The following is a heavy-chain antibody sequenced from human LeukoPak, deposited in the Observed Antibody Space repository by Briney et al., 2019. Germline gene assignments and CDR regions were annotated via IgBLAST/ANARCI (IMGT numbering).Heavy chain of an antibody. CDR1: GFTFDDYA. CDR2: ISGDGGST. J-gene: IGHJ4*02. V-gene: IGHV3-43*02. Sequence: GGSLRLSCAASGFTFDDYAIHWVRQAPGKGLEWVSLISGDGGSTSYADSLKGRFTISRDNIKNSLYLHINSLRTEDTALYYCAKGVVWLSPAFDYWGQGTLVTVSS. CDR3: AKGVVWLSPAFDY. D-gene: IGHD3-22*01.